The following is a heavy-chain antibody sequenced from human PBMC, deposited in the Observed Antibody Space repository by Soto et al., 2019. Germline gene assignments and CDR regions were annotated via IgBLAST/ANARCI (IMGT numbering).Heavy chain of an antibody. D-gene: IGHD6-6*01. CDR3: TRTLFIAARGVEPFDY. CDR2: TSGNGGST. J-gene: IGHJ4*02. Sequence: VQLLESGGALVQPGGSLRLSCAASGFTFSDYAMTWVRQAPGKGLEWVSHTSGNGGSTYYADSVKGRFTISRDNSRYTMQLQMNSLRAEDTALYYCTRTLFIAARGVEPFDYWGQGALVTVSS. CDR1: GFTFSDYA. V-gene: IGHV3-23*01.